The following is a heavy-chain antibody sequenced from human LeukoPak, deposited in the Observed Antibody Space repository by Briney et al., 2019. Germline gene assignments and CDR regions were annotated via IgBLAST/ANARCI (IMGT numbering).Heavy chain of an antibody. CDR2: TYPADSHT. D-gene: IGHD1-26*01. V-gene: IGHV5-51*01. CDR1: GYSFSTYW. J-gene: IGHJ1*01. CDR3: ARGGAVGTTTYFQH. Sequence: GESLKISCKGSGYSFSTYWIGWVRQMPGKGLEWMGITYPADSHTRYSPSFQGQVTISADKSITTAYLQWSSLKASDTAMYYCARGGAVGTTTYFQHWGQGTLVTVSS.